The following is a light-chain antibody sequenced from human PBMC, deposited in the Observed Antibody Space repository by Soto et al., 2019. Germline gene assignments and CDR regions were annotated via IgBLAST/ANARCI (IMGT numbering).Light chain of an antibody. CDR1: QGISTY. CDR3: QNYIGAPWT. CDR2: AAS. V-gene: IGKV1-27*01. Sequence: DIQMTQSPSSLSASVGDRVTITCRASQGISTYLVWYQQKPGTVPKLLIFAASTLQSGVPSRFSGSGSGTDFTLTISSLQPEDVATYYCQNYIGAPWTFGHVT. J-gene: IGKJ1*01.